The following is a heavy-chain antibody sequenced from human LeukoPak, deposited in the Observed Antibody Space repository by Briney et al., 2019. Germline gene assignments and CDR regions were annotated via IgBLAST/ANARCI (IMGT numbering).Heavy chain of an antibody. J-gene: IGHJ4*02. CDR3: AKGHYHDSSGYYYVGYYFDY. CDR2: ISGSGGST. V-gene: IGHV3-23*01. D-gene: IGHD3-22*01. Sequence: GGSLRLSCAASGFTFSSYAMSWVRPAPGKGLEWVSAISGSGGSTYYADSVKGRFTISRDNSKNTLYLQMNSLRAEDTAVYYCAKGHYHDSSGYYYVGYYFDYWGQGTLVTVSS. CDR1: GFTFSSYA.